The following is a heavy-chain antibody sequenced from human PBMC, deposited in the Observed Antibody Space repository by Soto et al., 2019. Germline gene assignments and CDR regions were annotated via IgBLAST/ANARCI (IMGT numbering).Heavy chain of an antibody. CDR2: ISISSSYI. Sequence: GGSLRLSCAASGLTFSSYSMNWVRQAPGKGLEWVSSISISSSYIYYADSVKGRFTISRDNAKNSLYLQMNSLRAEDTAVYYCARGGGVVVPAAIRSYYYYGMDVWGQGTTVTVSS. D-gene: IGHD2-2*02. CDR1: GLTFSSYS. J-gene: IGHJ6*02. CDR3: ARGGGVVVPAAIRSYYYYGMDV. V-gene: IGHV3-21*01.